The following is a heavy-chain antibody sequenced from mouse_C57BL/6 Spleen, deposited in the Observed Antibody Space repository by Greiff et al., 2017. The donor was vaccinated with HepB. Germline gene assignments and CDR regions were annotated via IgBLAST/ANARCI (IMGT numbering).Heavy chain of an antibody. D-gene: IGHD4-1*01. CDR3: ARSGKLAYYFDY. J-gene: IGHJ2*01. Sequence: VQLQQSGAELVKPGASVKMSCKASGYTFTSYWITWVKQRPGQGLEWIGDIYPGSGSTNYNEKFKSKATLTVDTSSSTAYMQLSSLTSEDSAVYYCARSGKLAYYFDYWGQGTTLTVSS. CDR1: GYTFTSYW. CDR2: IYPGSGST. V-gene: IGHV1-55*01.